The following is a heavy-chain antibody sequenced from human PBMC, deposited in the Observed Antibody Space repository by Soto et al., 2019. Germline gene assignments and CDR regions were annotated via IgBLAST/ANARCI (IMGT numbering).Heavy chain of an antibody. V-gene: IGHV2-26*01. Sequence: QVTLKESGPVLVNPTEPLTLRCTVSGLSITDSEMGVSWIRQPPGQPLEWLAHIDSSGEKSYRTFLKSRLAISKDTSKSQIVLTMTNMDPEDTATYYCARRHLAVAVSPCFDTWDQGIPVTVSS. D-gene: IGHD6-19*01. CDR2: IDSSGEK. CDR3: ARRHLAVAVSPCFDT. CDR1: GLSITDSEMG. J-gene: IGHJ5*02.